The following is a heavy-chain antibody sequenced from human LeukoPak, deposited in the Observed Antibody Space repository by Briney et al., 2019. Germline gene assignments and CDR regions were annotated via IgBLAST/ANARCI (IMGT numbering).Heavy chain of an antibody. D-gene: IGHD4-17*01. CDR2: IYSSGST. CDR3: ARSYGDPLFDY. Sequence: GGSLRLSCVGSGFTISSNYMSWVRQAPGKGLEWVSVIYSSGSTFHADSVKGRFSISRDTSKNTLYLQMKSLRAEDTAVYYCARSYGDPLFDYWGQGTLVTVSA. J-gene: IGHJ4*02. CDR1: GFTISSNY. V-gene: IGHV3-66*01.